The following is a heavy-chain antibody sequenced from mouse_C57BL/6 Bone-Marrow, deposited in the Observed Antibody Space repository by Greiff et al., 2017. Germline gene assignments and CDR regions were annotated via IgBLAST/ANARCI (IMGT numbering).Heavy chain of an antibody. D-gene: IGHD2-14*01. CDR3: ARIGSYRGHYAMDY. J-gene: IGHJ4*01. CDR1: GYTFTNYW. Sequence: QVQLQQSGAELVRPGTSVKMSCKASGYTFTNYWIGWAKQRPGHGLEWIGDIYPGGGYTNYNEKFKGKATLTADKSSSTAYMQFSSLTSEDSAIYYCARIGSYRGHYAMDYWGQGTSVTVSS. CDR2: IYPGGGYT. V-gene: IGHV1-63*01.